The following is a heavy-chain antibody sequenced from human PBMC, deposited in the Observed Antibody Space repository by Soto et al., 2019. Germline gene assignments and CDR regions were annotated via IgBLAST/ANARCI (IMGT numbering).Heavy chain of an antibody. D-gene: IGHD5-18*01. CDR1: GFTFGDYD. CDR2: IRRKADGGTT. J-gene: IGHJ5*02. V-gene: IGHV3-49*04. CDR3: TKERYSYYS. Sequence: GGSLRLSCTSSGFTFGDYDMSWVRQAPGKGLEWVGFIRRKADGGTTEYTASVKGRFTISRDDSKSIAYLQMNSLKTEDTAVYYCTKERYSYYSWGQGTLVTVSS.